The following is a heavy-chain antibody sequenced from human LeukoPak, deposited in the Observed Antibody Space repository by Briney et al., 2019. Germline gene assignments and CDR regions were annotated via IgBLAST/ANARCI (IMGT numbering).Heavy chain of an antibody. D-gene: IGHD1-1*01. CDR3: ARDVEAQQLIPEFFDF. Sequence: SETLSLTCTVSGGSINNYYWSWIRQPPGKGLEWIGYIHYSGSTYYNPSLKSRVTISVDTSKNQFSLKVTSVTAADTGVYYCARDVEAQQLIPEFFDFWGQGTLVTVSS. J-gene: IGHJ4*02. CDR2: IHYSGST. V-gene: IGHV4-59*12. CDR1: GGSINNYY.